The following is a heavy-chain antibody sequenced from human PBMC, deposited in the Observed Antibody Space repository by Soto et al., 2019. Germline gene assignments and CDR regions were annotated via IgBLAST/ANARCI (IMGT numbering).Heavy chain of an antibody. Sequence: SETLSLTCTVSGGSISSGGYYWSWIRQPPGKGLEWIGYIYYSGSTYYNPSLKSRVTISVDTSKNQFSLKLSSVTAADTAVYYCARVSDYYDSSGYYPPYFFDYWGQGTLVTVSS. CDR1: GGSISSGGYY. J-gene: IGHJ4*02. CDR2: IYYSGST. V-gene: IGHV4-31*03. D-gene: IGHD3-22*01. CDR3: ARVSDYYDSSGYYPPYFFDY.